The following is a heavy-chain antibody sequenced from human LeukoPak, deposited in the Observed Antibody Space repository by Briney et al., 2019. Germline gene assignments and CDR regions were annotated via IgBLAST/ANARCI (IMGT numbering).Heavy chain of an antibody. D-gene: IGHD2-2*01. V-gene: IGHV1-2*02. CDR1: GYTFTGYY. CDR3: ARDCWTPSYLGPSSTSCSNWFDP. J-gene: IGHJ5*02. CDR2: INPNSGGT. Sequence: ASVKVSCKASGYTFTGYYMHWVRQAPGQGLEWMGWINPNSGGTNYAQKFQGRVTMTRDTSISTAYMELSRLRSDDTAVYYCARDCWTPSYLGPSSTSCSNWFDPWGQGTLVTVSS.